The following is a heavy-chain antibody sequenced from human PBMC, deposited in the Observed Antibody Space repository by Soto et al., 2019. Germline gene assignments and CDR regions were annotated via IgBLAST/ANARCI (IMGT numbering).Heavy chain of an antibody. J-gene: IGHJ2*01. CDR1: GFTFSSYA. CDR2: ISGSGGST. V-gene: IGHV3-23*01. CDR3: AKQARYCSSTSCDTNL. D-gene: IGHD2-2*02. Sequence: EVQLLESGGGLVQPGGSLRLSCAASGFTFSSYAMSWVRQAPGKGLERVSAISGSGGSTYYADSVKGRFTISRDNSKNTLYLQMNSLRAEDTAVYYCAKQARYCSSTSCDTNLWGRGTLVTVSS.